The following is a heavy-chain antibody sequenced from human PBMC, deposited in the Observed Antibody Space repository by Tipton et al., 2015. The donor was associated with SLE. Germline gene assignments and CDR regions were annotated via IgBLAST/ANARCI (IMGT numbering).Heavy chain of an antibody. J-gene: IGHJ6*03. CDR2: ISHDGDKK. CDR3: ARGDSSSSAAYSYYYMDV. Sequence: SLRLSCAASGFTSSTYAMHWVRQAPGKGLEWVAVISHDGDKKYYADSVKGRFTFSRDNSNNTLYLQMSSLRAEDTAVYYCARGDSSSSAAYSYYYMDVWGKGTTVTVSS. CDR1: GFTSSTYA. V-gene: IGHV3-30*04. D-gene: IGHD6-6*01.